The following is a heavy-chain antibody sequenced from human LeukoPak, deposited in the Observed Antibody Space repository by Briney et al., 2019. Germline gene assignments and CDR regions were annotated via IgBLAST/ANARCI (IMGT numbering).Heavy chain of an antibody. CDR3: AKGARKTTIFGVVIIPHYYYGMDV. Sequence: GGSLRLSCAASGFTFSSYAMSWVRQAPGKGLEWVPAISGSGGSTYYADSVKGRFTISRDNSKNTLYLQMNSLRAEDTAVYYCAKGARKTTIFGVVIIPHYYYGMDVWGQGTTVTVSS. V-gene: IGHV3-23*01. J-gene: IGHJ6*02. CDR2: ISGSGGST. CDR1: GFTFSSYA. D-gene: IGHD3-3*01.